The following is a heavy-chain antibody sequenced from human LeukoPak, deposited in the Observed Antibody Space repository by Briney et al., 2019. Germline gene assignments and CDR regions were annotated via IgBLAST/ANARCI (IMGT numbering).Heavy chain of an antibody. CDR3: ARHWGNKWFDP. CDR1: GGSIRNYY. J-gene: IGHJ5*02. D-gene: IGHD7-27*01. V-gene: IGHV4-59*01. Sequence: SETLSLTCTVSGGSIRNYYWSWIRQPPGKGLEWIGYIYNSGNTNYNPSLKSRVTISVDTSMNQFSLKLSSVAAADTAVYYCARHWGNKWFDPWGQGSLVTVSS. CDR2: IYNSGNT.